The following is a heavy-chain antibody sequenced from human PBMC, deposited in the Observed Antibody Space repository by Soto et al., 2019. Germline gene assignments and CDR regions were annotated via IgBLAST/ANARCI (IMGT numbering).Heavy chain of an antibody. Sequence: PGGSLRLSCAASGFTFSNFAMNWVRQAPGKGLEWVSAVSGSGGSTYYADSVKGRFTISRDNSKNTLYLQMNSLRAEDTAVYYCTRPLGYYDSSGYWAWGQGTLVTVSS. CDR3: TRPLGYYDSSGYWA. CDR1: GFTFSNFA. J-gene: IGHJ5*02. CDR2: VSGSGGST. D-gene: IGHD3-22*01. V-gene: IGHV3-23*01.